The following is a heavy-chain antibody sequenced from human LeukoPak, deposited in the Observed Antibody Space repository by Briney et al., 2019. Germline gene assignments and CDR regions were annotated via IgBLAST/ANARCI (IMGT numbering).Heavy chain of an antibody. V-gene: IGHV1-69*13. Sequence: PSVNVSCKASGGSFSSYAISWVRQAPGQGLESMGGIIPIFGTANYAQKFQGRVTITADESTSTAYMELSSLRSEDTAVYYCARDLFWNGGSGWYPFDYWGQGTLVTVSS. CDR2: IIPIFGTA. CDR1: GGSFSSYA. D-gene: IGHD6-19*01. J-gene: IGHJ4*02. CDR3: ARDLFWNGGSGWYPFDY.